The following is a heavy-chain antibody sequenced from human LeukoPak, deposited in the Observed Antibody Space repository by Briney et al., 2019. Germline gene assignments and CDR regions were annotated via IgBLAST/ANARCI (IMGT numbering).Heavy chain of an antibody. Sequence: GGSLRLSCAASGFTFSSYAMSWVRQALGKGLEWVSAISGSGGSTYYADSVKGRFTISRDNSKNSLYLQMNSLRAEDTAVYYCAKDGGLSNWGGYYFDYWGQGTLVTVSS. CDR2: ISGSGGST. D-gene: IGHD3-16*01. CDR1: GFTFSSYA. J-gene: IGHJ4*02. V-gene: IGHV3-23*01. CDR3: AKDGGLSNWGGYYFDY.